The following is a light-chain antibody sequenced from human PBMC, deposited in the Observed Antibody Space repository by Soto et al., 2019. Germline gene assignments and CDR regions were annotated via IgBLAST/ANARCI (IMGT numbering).Light chain of an antibody. Sequence: DIQLTQSPSALSASVGDRVPLTCRASQSISSYLNWYQQKPGKAPKLPIYAASSLQSGVPSRFSGSGSGTDFTLTISRLTREDFALYYCQQYRSSPKTFGQGTKVDI. CDR2: AAS. CDR3: QQYRSSPKT. J-gene: IGKJ1*01. V-gene: IGKV1-39*01. CDR1: QSISSY.